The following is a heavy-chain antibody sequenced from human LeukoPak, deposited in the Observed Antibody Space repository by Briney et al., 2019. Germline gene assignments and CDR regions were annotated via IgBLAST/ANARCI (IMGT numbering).Heavy chain of an antibody. CDR1: GYTFTGYY. J-gene: IGHJ4*02. CDR3: ARDKSPGIAAVDY. D-gene: IGHD6-13*01. V-gene: IGHV1-2*02. CDR2: INPNSDGT. Sequence: ASVKVSCKASGYTFTGYYMHWVRRAPGQGLEWMGWINPNSDGTNYAQKFQGRVTMTRDTSISTAYMELSRLRSDDTAVYYCARDKSPGIAAVDYWGQGTLVTVSS.